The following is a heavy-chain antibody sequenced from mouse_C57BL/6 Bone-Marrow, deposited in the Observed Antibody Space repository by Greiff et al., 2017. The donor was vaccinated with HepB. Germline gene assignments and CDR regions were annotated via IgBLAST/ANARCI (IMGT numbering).Heavy chain of an antibody. CDR2: ISSGRSTI. CDR3: ASGYFDV. J-gene: IGHJ1*03. V-gene: IGHV5-17*01. Sequence: EVQLQESGGGLVKPGGSLKLSCAASGFTFSDYGMHWVRQAPEKGLEWVAYISSGRSTIYYADTVKGRFTISRDNAKNTLFLQMTSLRSEDTAMYYCASGYFDVWGTGTTVTVSS. CDR1: GFTFSDYG.